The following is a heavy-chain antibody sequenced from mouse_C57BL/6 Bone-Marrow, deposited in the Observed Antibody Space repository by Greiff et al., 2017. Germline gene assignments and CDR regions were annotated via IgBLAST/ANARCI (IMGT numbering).Heavy chain of an antibody. V-gene: IGHV1-81*01. CDR1: GYTFTSYG. CDR2: IYPRSGNT. CDR3: ARERLRRGIFDY. Sequence: QVQLQQSGAELARPGASVKLSCKASGYTFTSYGISWVKQRTGQGLEWIGEIYPRSGNTYYNETFKGKATLTADKSSSTAYMELRSLTSEDSAVYFCARERLRRGIFDYWGQGTTLTVSS. D-gene: IGHD2-4*01. J-gene: IGHJ2*01.